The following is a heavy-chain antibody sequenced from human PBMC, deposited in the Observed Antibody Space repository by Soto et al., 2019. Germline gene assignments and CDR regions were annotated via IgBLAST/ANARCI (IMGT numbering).Heavy chain of an antibody. D-gene: IGHD6-13*01. V-gene: IGHV4-34*01. CDR3: ARVQVAAAGMAWFDP. J-gene: IGHJ5*02. CDR2: INHSGST. Sequence: PSETLSLTCAFYGGSFIGYYWSWIRQPPGKGLEWIGEINHSGSTNYNPSLKSRVTISVDTSKNQFSLKLSSVTAADTAVYYCARVQVAAAGMAWFDPWGQGTLVTVSS. CDR1: GGSFIGYY.